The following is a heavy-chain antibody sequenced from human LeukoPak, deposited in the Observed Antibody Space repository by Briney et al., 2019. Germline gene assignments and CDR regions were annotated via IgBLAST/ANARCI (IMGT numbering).Heavy chain of an antibody. V-gene: IGHV3-30*03. CDR3: ASDYPLYFYYTDV. CDR2: ISYNGTNK. CDR1: GFIFSSYG. J-gene: IGHJ6*03. Sequence: PGGSLRLSCAASGFIFSSYGMHWVRQAPGKGLEWVAVISYNGTNKYYIDSVKGRFTISRDNSKNTLYLQMNNLRVEDTAVYYCASDYPLYFYYTDVWGKGTTVTVSS.